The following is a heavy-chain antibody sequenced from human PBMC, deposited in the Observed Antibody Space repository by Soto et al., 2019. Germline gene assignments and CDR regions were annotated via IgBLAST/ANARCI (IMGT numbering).Heavy chain of an antibody. D-gene: IGHD1-26*01. CDR1: GGTFSSYS. CDR2: IIPIFGTA. J-gene: IGHJ4*02. Sequence: QVQLVQSGAEVKKPGSSVKVSCKASGGTFSSYSINWVRQAPGQGLEWMGEIIPIFGTANYAQKFQGRVTITADESTSTAYMERSRLRSEETAVYYCARDGGRHSGGIDYWGQGTVVNVS. CDR3: ARDGGRHSGGIDY. V-gene: IGHV1-69*01.